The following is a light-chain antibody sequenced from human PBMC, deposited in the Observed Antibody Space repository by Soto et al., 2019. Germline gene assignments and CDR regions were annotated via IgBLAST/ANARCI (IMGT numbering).Light chain of an antibody. CDR1: QSDTSN. V-gene: IGKV3-15*01. CDR3: QHYNNWPPLT. CDR2: AAS. J-gene: IGKJ4*01. Sequence: EIVMTQSPVTLSVSPGERATLSCRASQSDTSNLAWYQQKPGQAPRLLIYAASTRATGIPARFSGSGSGTEFTLTISSLQSEDFAVYYCQHYNNWPPLTFGGGTKVEIK.